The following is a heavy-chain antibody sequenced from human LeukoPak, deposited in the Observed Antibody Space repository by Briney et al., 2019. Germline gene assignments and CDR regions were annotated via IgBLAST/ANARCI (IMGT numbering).Heavy chain of an antibody. J-gene: IGHJ4*02. CDR2: IKQDGSEK. CDR3: ARESQLRYFDWLSDY. D-gene: IGHD3-9*01. Sequence: GGSLRLSCAASGFTFSSYWMSWVRQAPGKGLEWVAYIKQDGSEKYYVDSVKGRFTISRDNAKNSLYLQMNSLRAEDTAVYYCARESQLRYFDWLSDYWGQGTLVTVSS. V-gene: IGHV3-7*01. CDR1: GFTFSSYW.